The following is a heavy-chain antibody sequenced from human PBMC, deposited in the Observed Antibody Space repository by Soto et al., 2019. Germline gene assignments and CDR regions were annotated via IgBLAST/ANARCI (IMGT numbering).Heavy chain of an antibody. CDR3: ARSPLLRFLEWLSPYGMDV. CDR2: INAGNGNT. Sequence: ASLKVSCKASGYTFASYAMHWVRQAPGQRLEWMGWINAGNGNTKYSQKFQGRVTITRDTSASTAYMELSSLRSEDTAVYYCARSPLLRFLEWLSPYGMDVWGQGTTVTVSS. D-gene: IGHD3-3*01. J-gene: IGHJ6*02. CDR1: GYTFASYA. V-gene: IGHV1-3*01.